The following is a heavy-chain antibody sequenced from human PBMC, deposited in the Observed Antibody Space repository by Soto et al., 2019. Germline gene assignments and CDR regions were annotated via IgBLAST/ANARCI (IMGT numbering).Heavy chain of an antibody. CDR3: ARSLFMVSPDNEPFDY. J-gene: IGHJ4*02. CDR1: GFPFSSYA. V-gene: IGHV3-23*01. D-gene: IGHD2-8*01. Sequence: GGSLRLSCAASGFPFSSYAMSWVRQTPEKGLEWVAGISGGGNDRYYADFVQGRFTLSRDNSRNSLYLQMGSLRADDTAMYFCARSLFMVSPDNEPFDYCGQGILLTV. CDR2: ISGGGNDR.